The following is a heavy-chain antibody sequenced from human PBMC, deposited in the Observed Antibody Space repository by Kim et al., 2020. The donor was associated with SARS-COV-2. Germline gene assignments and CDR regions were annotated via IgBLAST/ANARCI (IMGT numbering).Heavy chain of an antibody. V-gene: IGHV1-46*01. D-gene: IGHD3-10*01. J-gene: IGHJ5*02. Sequence: FQGRVTMTRDTSTSTVYMELSSLGSEDTAVYYCARGYGSGSYYPINWFDPWGQGTLVTVSS. CDR3: ARGYGSGSYYPINWFDP.